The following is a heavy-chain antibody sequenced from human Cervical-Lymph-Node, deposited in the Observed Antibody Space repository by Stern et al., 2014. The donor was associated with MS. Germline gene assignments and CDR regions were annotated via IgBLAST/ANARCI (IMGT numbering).Heavy chain of an antibody. J-gene: IGHJ6*02. CDR3: ARDQFTTSLDV. Sequence: VQLVQSGPGLVKPSQTLSLTCTVSGGSVSSDNYYWTWIRQHPGKGLEWIGHIFYSGTTYYNPFLKSRVTISIDTTKKHFSLNLNSVTAADTAMYYCARDQFTTSLDVWGQGTTVTVSS. D-gene: IGHD2-2*01. CDR1: GGSVSSDNYY. V-gene: IGHV4-31*03. CDR2: IFYSGTT.